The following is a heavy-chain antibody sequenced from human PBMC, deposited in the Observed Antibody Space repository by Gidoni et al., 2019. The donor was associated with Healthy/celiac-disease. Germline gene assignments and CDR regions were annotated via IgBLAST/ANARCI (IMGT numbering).Heavy chain of an antibody. Sequence: QVQLQESGPGLVKPSETLSLTCAVSGYSISSGYYWGWIRQPPGKGLEWIGSIYHSGSTYYNPSLKSRVTISVDTSKNQFSLKLSSVTAADTAVYYCARASVTKGPSWFDPWGQGTLVTVSS. J-gene: IGHJ5*02. CDR2: IYHSGST. V-gene: IGHV4-38-2*01. CDR1: GYSISSGYY. D-gene: IGHD4-17*01. CDR3: ARASVTKGPSWFDP.